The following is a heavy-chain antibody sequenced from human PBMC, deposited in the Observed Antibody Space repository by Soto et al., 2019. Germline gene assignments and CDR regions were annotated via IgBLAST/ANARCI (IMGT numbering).Heavy chain of an antibody. CDR3: ARQRTTVVTQAYFDH. Sequence: SETLSLTCIVSGESISSSSYYWGWIRQPPGKGLEWIGSIYYSGRTYYNPSFKSRVTISIDTSKNQYSLKLSSVTATDTAVYYCARQRTTVVTQAYFDHWGQGALVTVSS. CDR2: IYYSGRT. J-gene: IGHJ4*02. V-gene: IGHV4-39*01. D-gene: IGHD2-21*02. CDR1: GESISSSSYY.